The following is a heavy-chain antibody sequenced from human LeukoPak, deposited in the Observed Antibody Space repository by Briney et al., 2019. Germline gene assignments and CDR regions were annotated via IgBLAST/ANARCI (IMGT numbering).Heavy chain of an antibody. V-gene: IGHV3-23*01. CDR3: AKEGDVRWFDP. CDR1: EFTFSRYA. J-gene: IGHJ5*02. CDR2: ITSRDGRT. D-gene: IGHD3-16*01. Sequence: GGSLRLSCAAPEFTFSRYAMTWVRQAPGKGLEWVSSITSRDGRTSYADSVKGRFTVSRDNSKNTLYLQMNSLRAEDTAVYYCAKEGDVRWFDPWGQGTLVTVSS.